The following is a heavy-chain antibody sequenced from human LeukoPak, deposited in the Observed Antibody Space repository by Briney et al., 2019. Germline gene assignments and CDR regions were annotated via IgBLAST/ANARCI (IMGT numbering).Heavy chain of an antibody. V-gene: IGHV4-59*01. CDR1: GGSTSSYY. D-gene: IGHD4-17*01. J-gene: IGHJ4*02. CDR3: VRDKGDVTRASSERFDY. Sequence: SETLSLTCTVSGGSTSSYYWSWIRPPPEKGLEWMEYIYYSGTTNYNPSLKSRVAISVDTSKNQFSLKLRSVTAADTAVYYCVRDKGDVTRASSERFDYWGQGTLVTVSS. CDR2: IYYSGTT.